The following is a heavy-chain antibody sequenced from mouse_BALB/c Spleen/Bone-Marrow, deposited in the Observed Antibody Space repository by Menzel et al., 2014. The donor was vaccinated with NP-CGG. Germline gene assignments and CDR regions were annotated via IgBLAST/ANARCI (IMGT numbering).Heavy chain of an antibody. CDR1: GFDFSRFW. CDR2: INPDSSTI. CDR3: ARRYGSRSRCWYFHL. D-gene: IGHD1-1*01. V-gene: IGHV4-1*02. Sequence: VESGGSLKVSCAASGFDFSRFWMSWVRQAPGKGLEWIGEINPDSSTINYTPSLKDKFIISRDSAKNTLYLQMSKVRSEDTALYYCARRYGSRSRCWYFHLWGTGTTLTVS. J-gene: IGHJ1*03.